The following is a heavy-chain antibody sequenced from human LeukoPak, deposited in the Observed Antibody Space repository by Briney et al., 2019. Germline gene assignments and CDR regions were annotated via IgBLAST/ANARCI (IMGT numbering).Heavy chain of an antibody. CDR1: GYTLTELS. J-gene: IGHJ4*02. Sequence: ASVKVPCKVSGYTLTELSMHWVRQAPGKGLEWMGGFDPEDGETIYAQKFQGRVTMTEDTSTDTAYMELSSLRSEDTAVYYCAVPRRSSSWFNRFDYWGQGTLVTVSS. D-gene: IGHD6-13*01. CDR2: FDPEDGET. V-gene: IGHV1-24*01. CDR3: AVPRRSSSWFNRFDY.